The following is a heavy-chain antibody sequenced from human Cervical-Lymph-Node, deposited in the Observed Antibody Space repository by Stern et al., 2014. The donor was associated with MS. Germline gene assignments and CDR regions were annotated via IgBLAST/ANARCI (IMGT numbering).Heavy chain of an antibody. CDR3: ARVRFSGYDYFDY. CDR1: GFTFSSYD. D-gene: IGHD5-12*01. V-gene: IGHV3-33*01. CDR2: IRYDGSEK. Sequence: VQLVESGGGVGQPGRSLRLSCTASGFTFSSYDMHWVRQAPGKGLEWGAHIRYDGSEKHYADSVRGRFTISRDNSKNTVYLQMNSLRVGDTAVYYCARVRFSGYDYFDYWGQGTLVTVSS. J-gene: IGHJ4*02.